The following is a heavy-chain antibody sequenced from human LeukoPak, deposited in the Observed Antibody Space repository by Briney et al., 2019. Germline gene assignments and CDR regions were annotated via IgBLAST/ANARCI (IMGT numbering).Heavy chain of an antibody. CDR3: ASPSPGGGAAGLFDY. J-gene: IGHJ4*02. CDR2: LYSGGTT. CDR1: GFTFSSYG. Sequence: GGSLRLSCAASGFTFSSYGMHWVRQAPGKGLEWVSVLYSGGTTFYADSVKGRFTISRDNAMNTLYLQMKSLRLDDTAVYYCASPSPGGGAAGLFDYWGQGALVTVSS. D-gene: IGHD6-13*01. V-gene: IGHV3-53*05.